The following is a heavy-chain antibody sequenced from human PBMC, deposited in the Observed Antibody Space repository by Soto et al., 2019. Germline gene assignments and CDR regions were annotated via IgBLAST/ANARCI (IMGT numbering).Heavy chain of an antibody. D-gene: IGHD3-10*01. CDR2: IIPIFGTA. CDR3: ARWSGELLAEYYYGMDV. J-gene: IGHJ6*02. Sequence: QVQLVQSGAEVKKPGSSVKVSCKASGGTFSSYAISWVRQAPGQGLEWMGGIIPIFGTANYAQKFQGRVTITADESTSTAYMELSSLRSEDTAVYYCARWSGELLAEYYYGMDVWGQGTTVTVSS. V-gene: IGHV1-69*01. CDR1: GGTFSSYA.